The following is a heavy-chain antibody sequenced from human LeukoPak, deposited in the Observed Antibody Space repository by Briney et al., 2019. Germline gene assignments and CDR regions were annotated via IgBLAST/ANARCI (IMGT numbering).Heavy chain of an antibody. CDR2: MSPNSGNT. V-gene: IGHV1-8*03. Sequence: ASVKVSCKASGYTFTSYDINWVRQATGQGLEWMGWMSPNSGNTGYAQKFQGRVTITRNTSISTAYMELSSLRSEDTAVYYCARGLLWFGELFSNNWFDPWGQGTLVTVSS. CDR1: GYTFTSYD. D-gene: IGHD3-10*01. CDR3: ARGLLWFGELFSNNWFDP. J-gene: IGHJ5*02.